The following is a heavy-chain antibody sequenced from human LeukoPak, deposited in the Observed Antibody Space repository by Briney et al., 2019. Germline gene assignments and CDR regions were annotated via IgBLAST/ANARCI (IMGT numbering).Heavy chain of an antibody. J-gene: IGHJ5*02. D-gene: IGHD6-13*01. CDR3: ARSIAAAGTGWFDP. Sequence: GASVKVSCEASGGTFSSYAISWVRQAPGQGLEWMGRIIPILGIANYAQKFQGRVTITADKSTSTAYMELSSLRSEDTAVYYCARSIAAAGTGWFDPWGQGTLVTVSS. V-gene: IGHV1-69*04. CDR1: GGTFSSYA. CDR2: IIPILGIA.